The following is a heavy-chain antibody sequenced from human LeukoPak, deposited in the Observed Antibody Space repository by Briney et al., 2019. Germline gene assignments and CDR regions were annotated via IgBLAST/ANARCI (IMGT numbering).Heavy chain of an antibody. Sequence: ASVKVSCKASGYTFTSYGISWVRQAPGQGLEWMGWISAYNGNTNYAQKLQGRVTMTTDTSTSTAYMELRSLRSDDTAVYYCARGTLYSSSWYYYYYMDVWGKGTTVTVSS. J-gene: IGHJ6*03. CDR1: GYTFTSYG. D-gene: IGHD6-13*01. CDR2: ISAYNGNT. V-gene: IGHV1-18*01. CDR3: ARGTLYSSSWYYYYYMDV.